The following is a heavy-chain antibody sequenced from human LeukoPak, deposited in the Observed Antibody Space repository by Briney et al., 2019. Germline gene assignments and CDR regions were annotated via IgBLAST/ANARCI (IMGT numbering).Heavy chain of an antibody. V-gene: IGHV3-20*01. CDR2: INWNGGST. CDR3: ATSVVGLSYDEHFQH. Sequence: PGGSLRLSCAASGFTFDDYGMSWVRQAPGKGLEWVSGINWNGGSTGYADSVKGRFTISRDNAKNSLYLQMNSLRAEDTALYHCATSVVGLSYDEHFQHWGQGTLVTVSS. D-gene: IGHD2-15*01. J-gene: IGHJ1*01. CDR1: GFTFDDYG.